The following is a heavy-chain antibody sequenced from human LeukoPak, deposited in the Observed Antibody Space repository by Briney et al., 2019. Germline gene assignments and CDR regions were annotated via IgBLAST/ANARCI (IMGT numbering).Heavy chain of an antibody. J-gene: IGHJ4*02. CDR2: INHSGST. D-gene: IGHD2-15*01. Sequence: PSETLSLTCTVSGGSISSYYWSWIRQPPGKGLEWIGEINHSGSTNYNPSLKSRVTISVDTSKNQFSLKLSSVTAADTAVYYCARTYCPGGSCYWNDYWGQGTLVTVSS. CDR3: ARTYCPGGSCYWNDY. CDR1: GGSISSYY. V-gene: IGHV4-34*01.